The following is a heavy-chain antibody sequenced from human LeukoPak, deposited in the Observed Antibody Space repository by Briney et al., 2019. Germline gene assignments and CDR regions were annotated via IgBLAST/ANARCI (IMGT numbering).Heavy chain of an antibody. V-gene: IGHV3-21*06. CDR3: ANHLNSHDFVGTSFSS. Sequence: GGSLRLSCAASGFTFKIYSMNWVRQAPGKGLEWVSSISSSSNYRYFADSVNGRFTISRDNAKNSLYLQMNSLRAEDTAVYYFANHLNSHDFVGTSFSSGGQGPLVTVSS. CDR1: GFTFKIYS. J-gene: IGHJ4*02. CDR2: ISSSSNYR. D-gene: IGHD4-23*01.